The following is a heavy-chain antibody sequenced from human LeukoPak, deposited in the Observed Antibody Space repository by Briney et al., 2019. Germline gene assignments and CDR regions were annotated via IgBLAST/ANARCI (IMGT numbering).Heavy chain of an antibody. V-gene: IGHV4-59*01. CDR1: GGSISSYY. Sequence: PSETLSLTCTVSGGSISSYYWSWIRQPPGKGLEWIGYIYYSGSTNYNPSLKSRVTTSVDTSKNQFSLKLSSVTAADTAVYYCARQKGYFDYWGQGTLVTVSS. CDR2: IYYSGST. J-gene: IGHJ4*02. CDR3: ARQKGYFDY.